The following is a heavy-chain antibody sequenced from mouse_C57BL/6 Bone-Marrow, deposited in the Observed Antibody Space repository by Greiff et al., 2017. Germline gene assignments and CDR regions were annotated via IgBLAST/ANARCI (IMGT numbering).Heavy chain of an antibody. J-gene: IGHJ3*01. Sequence: QVQLKQPGAELVRPGTSVKLSCKASGYTFTSYWMHWVKQRPGQGLEWIGVIDPSVSYTNYNQKFKGKATLTVDTSSSTAYMQLSSLTSEDSAVYFCAREGYYGVGTWFAYWGQGTLVTVSA. CDR1: GYTFTSYW. CDR2: IDPSVSYT. D-gene: IGHD1-1*01. CDR3: AREGYYGVGTWFAY. V-gene: IGHV1-59*01.